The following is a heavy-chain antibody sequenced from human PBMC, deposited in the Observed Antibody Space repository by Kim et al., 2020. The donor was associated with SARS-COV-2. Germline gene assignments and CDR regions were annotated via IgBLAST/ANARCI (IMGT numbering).Heavy chain of an antibody. D-gene: IGHD3-22*01. CDR3: ARGARSSGPLI. J-gene: IGHJ4*02. Sequence: TNYNPSLKSRVTISVDKSKNQFSLKLSSVTAADTAVYYCARGARSSGPLIWGQGTLVTVSS. CDR2: T. V-gene: IGHV4-4*02.